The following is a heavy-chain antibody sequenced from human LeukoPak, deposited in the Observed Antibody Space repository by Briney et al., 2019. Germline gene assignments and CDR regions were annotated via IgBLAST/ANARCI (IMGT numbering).Heavy chain of an antibody. J-gene: IGHJ4*02. CDR2: IRYDGSNK. D-gene: IGHD2-2*01. CDR3: AKSPGGYCSSTSCPYYFDY. V-gene: IGHV3-30*02. Sequence: PGRSLRLSCAASGLTFSTFGMHWVRQAPGKGLEWVAFIRYDGSNKYYADSVKGRFTISRDNSKNTLYLQMNSLRAEDTAVYYCAKSPGGYCSSTSCPYYFDYWGQGTLVTVSS. CDR1: GLTFSTFG.